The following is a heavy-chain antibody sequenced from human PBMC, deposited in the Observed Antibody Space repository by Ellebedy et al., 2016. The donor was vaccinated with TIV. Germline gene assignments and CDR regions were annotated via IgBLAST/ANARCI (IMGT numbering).Heavy chain of an antibody. CDR1: GFTVSSNY. D-gene: IGHD5-18*01. CDR2: IYSGGST. J-gene: IGHJ6*02. CDR3: ARDWIQLWSGITNYYYYGMDV. Sequence: PGGSLRLSCAASGFTVSSNYMSWVRQAPGKGLEWVSVIYSGGSTYYADSVKGRFTISRDNSKNTLYLQMNSLRAEDTAVYYCARDWIQLWSGITNYYYYGMDVWGQGTTVTVSS. V-gene: IGHV3-53*01.